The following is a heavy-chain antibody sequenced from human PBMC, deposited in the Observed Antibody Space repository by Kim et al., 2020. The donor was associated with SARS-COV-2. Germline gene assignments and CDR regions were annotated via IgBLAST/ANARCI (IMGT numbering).Heavy chain of an antibody. CDR2: ISRNGQYT. CDR3: VRDESGLGGYFVC. D-gene: IGHD6-25*01. V-gene: IGHV3-21*04. CDR1: GFSFGGYS. Sequence: GGSLRLFCASSGFSFGGYSMNWVRQTPGKGLECVSSISRNGQYTNYGNSVRGRFTISRDNAKRTLYLQMSSLRPDDTGVYYCVRDESGLGGYFVC. J-gene: IGHJ4*03.